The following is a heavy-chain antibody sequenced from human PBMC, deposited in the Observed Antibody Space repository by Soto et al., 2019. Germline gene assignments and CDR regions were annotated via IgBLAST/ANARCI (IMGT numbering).Heavy chain of an antibody. CDR3: ARVLGGSWSPVGY. Sequence: QVQLQESGPGLVKPSGTLSLTCAVSGGSISSSNWWSWVRQPPGKGLEWIGEIYHSGSTNYNPSRQIRVTISVDKSKTRCSLKLSSVTAAVTAVYYCARVLGGSWSPVGYWGQGTLVTVSS. V-gene: IGHV4-4*02. D-gene: IGHD6-13*01. J-gene: IGHJ4*02. CDR2: IYHSGST. CDR1: GGSISSSNW.